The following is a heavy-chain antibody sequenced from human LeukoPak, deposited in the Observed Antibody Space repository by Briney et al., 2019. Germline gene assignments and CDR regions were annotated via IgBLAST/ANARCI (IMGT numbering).Heavy chain of an antibody. CDR3: ARGWSSSSGYWFDP. D-gene: IGHD6-6*01. CDR2: IYSSGIT. J-gene: IGHJ5*02. CDR1: GGSISNYY. Sequence: SETLSLTCTVSGGSISNYYWNWIRQPAGKGLEWIGRIYSSGITNNNPSLRSRVTMSVDTSKNQFSLKVSSVTAADTAVYYCARGWSSSSGYWFDPWGQGTLVTVSS. V-gene: IGHV4-4*07.